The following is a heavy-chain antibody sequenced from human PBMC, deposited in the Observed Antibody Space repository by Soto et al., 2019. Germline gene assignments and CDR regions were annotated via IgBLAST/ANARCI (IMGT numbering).Heavy chain of an antibody. J-gene: IGHJ5*02. D-gene: IGHD6-13*01. V-gene: IGHV3-7*05. CDR3: ARVCWYSNSWSFDP. CDR2: IKQDGSEK. CDR1: GFTFSSYW. Sequence: GESLKISCATSGFTFSSYWMSWVRQAPGKGLEWVANIKQDGSEKYYVDSVKGRFTISRDNAKNSLYLQMNSLRAEDTAVYYCARVCWYSNSWSFDPWGQGTLVTVSS.